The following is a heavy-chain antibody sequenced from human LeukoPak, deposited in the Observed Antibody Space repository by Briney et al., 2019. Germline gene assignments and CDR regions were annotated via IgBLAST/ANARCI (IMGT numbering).Heavy chain of an antibody. CDR2: IKSKTDGGTT. V-gene: IGHV3-15*01. D-gene: IGHD3-3*01. CDR3: TTGKSYDFWSGYPVRDAFDI. CDR1: GFTFSNAW. Sequence: GGSLRLSCAASGFTFSNAWICWVRQAPGEGLEWVGRIKSKTDGGTTDYAAPVKGRFTISRDDSKNTLYLQMNSLKTEDTAVYYCTTGKSYDFWSGYPVRDAFDIWGQGTMVTVSS. J-gene: IGHJ3*02.